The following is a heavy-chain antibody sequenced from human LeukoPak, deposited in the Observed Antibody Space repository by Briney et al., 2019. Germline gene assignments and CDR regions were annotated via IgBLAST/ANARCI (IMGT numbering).Heavy chain of an antibody. Sequence: GGSLRLSCAASGFTFSSHRMSWVRQAPGKGLEWVANIKKDGSEKYYVDSVKGRFTISRDNAKTSLYLQMNSLRAEDTAVYYCARDREDPYYFDYWGQGTLVTVSS. J-gene: IGHJ4*02. D-gene: IGHD1-26*01. V-gene: IGHV3-7*03. CDR2: IKKDGSEK. CDR3: ARDREDPYYFDY. CDR1: GFTFSSHR.